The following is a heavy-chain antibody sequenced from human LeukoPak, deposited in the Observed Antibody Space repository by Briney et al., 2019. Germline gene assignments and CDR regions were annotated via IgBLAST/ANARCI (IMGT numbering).Heavy chain of an antibody. V-gene: IGHV4-39*07. J-gene: IGHJ6*03. CDR3: ARLLTEPQAAAGTGYYYYYYMDV. Sequence: PSETLSLTCTVSGGSISSSSYYWSWIRQPPGKGLEWIGEINHSGSTNYNPSLKSRVTISVDTSKNQFSLKLSSVTAADTAVYYCARLLTEPQAAAGTGYYYYYYMDVWGKGTTVTISS. D-gene: IGHD6-13*01. CDR2: INHSGST. CDR1: GGSISSSSYY.